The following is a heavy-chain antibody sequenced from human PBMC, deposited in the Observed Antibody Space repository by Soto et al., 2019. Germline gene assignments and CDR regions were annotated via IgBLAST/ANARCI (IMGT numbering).Heavy chain of an antibody. D-gene: IGHD4-17*01. V-gene: IGHV4-59*01. CDR3: ARGRPPYGNWFDP. CDR1: GRSISSYY. CDR2: IYYSGST. J-gene: IGHJ5*02. Sequence: PSETLSLTCTASGRSISSYYWSWIRQPPGKGLEWIGYIYYSGSTNCNPSLKSRVTISVDTSKNQFSLKLSSVTAADTAVYYCARGRPPYGNWFDPWGQGTLVTVSS.